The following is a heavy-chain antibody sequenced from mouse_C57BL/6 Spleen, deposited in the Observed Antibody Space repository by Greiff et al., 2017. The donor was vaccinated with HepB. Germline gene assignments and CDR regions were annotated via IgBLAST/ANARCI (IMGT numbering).Heavy chain of an antibody. D-gene: IGHD1-1*01. CDR3: ARGFDGSSYNAMDY. V-gene: IGHV1-50*01. Sequence: VQLQQPGAELVKPGASVKLSCKASGYTFTSYWMQWVKQRPGQGLEWIGEIDPSDSYTNYNQKFKGKATLTVDTSSSTAYMQLSSLTSEDSAVYYCARGFDGSSYNAMDYWGQGTSVTVCS. CDR1: GYTFTSYW. CDR2: IDPSDSYT. J-gene: IGHJ4*01.